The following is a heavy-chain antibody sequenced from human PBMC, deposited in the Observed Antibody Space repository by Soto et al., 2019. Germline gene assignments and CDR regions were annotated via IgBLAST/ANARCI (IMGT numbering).Heavy chain of an antibody. J-gene: IGHJ6*02. Sequence: PGGSLRLSCAASGFTFSMYDMHWVRQFTGKGLEWVSGIGTAGDTYYPGSMKGRFTISRENAKNSLYLQMNSLRAGDMAVFYCVRSTNGQRVGAYYGMGFGGPGTTVTVP. V-gene: IGHV3-13*04. CDR2: IGTAGDT. CDR3: VRSTNGQRVGAYYGMGF. CDR1: GFTFSMYD. D-gene: IGHD2-8*01.